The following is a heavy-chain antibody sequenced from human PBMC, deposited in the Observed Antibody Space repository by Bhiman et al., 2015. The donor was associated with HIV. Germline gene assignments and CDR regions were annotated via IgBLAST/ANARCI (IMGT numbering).Heavy chain of an antibody. D-gene: IGHD3-10*01. CDR3: ASGSGSVNFDY. J-gene: IGHJ4*02. CDR2: IHYDGTKK. V-gene: IGHV3-30*02. CDR1: GFTFSTYG. Sequence: QVQLVESGGGVVQPGGSLRLSCVASGFTFSTYGMHWVRQAPGKGLEWVSFIHYDGTKKYYPDSVKGRFTISRDNAKNSLYLQMNSLRAEDTAVYYCASGSGSVNFDYWGQGTLVTVSS.